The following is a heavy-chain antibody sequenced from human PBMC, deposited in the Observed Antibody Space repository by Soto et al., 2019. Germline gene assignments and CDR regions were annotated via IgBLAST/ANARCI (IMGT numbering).Heavy chain of an antibody. D-gene: IGHD2-2*01. CDR1: GFTFSSYA. V-gene: IGHV3-23*01. CDR2: ISGSGGST. CDR3: AKSPPSYQLLSYYYYGMDV. Sequence: PGGSLRLSCAASGFTFSSYAMSWVRQAPGKGLEWVSAISGSGGSTYYADSVKGRFTISRDNSKNTLYLQMNSLRAEDTAVYYCAKSPPSYQLLSYYYYGMDVWGQGTTVTVSS. J-gene: IGHJ6*02.